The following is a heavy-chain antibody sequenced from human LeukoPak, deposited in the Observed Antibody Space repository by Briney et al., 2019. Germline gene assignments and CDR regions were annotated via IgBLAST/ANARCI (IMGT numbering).Heavy chain of an antibody. Sequence: GGSLRLSCAASGFTFSSYAMSWVRQAPGKGLEWVSAISGSGGSTYYADSVKGRFTISRDNSRNTLYLQMNSLRAEDMAVYYCATPSNYFDYWGQGTLVTVSS. J-gene: IGHJ4*02. CDR3: ATPSNYFDY. D-gene: IGHD2-2*01. CDR2: ISGSGGST. V-gene: IGHV3-23*01. CDR1: GFTFSSYA.